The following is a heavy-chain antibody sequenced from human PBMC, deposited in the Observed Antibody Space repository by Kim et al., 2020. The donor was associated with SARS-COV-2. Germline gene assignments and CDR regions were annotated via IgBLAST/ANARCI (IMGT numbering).Heavy chain of an antibody. D-gene: IGHD6-13*01. J-gene: IGHJ5*02. CDR2: IKSKTDGGTT. V-gene: IGHV3-15*01. CDR1: GFTFSNAW. CDR3: TTDLTKLGIAAAGSNWFDP. Sequence: GGSLRLSCAASGFTFSNAWMSWVRQAPGKGLEWVGRIKSKTDGGTTDYAAPVKGRFTISRDDSKNTLYLQMNSLKTGDTAVYYCTTDLTKLGIAAAGSNWFDPWGQGTLVTVSS.